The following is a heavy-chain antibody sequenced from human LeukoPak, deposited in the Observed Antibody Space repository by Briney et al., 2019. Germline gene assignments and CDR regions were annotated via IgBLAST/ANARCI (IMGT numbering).Heavy chain of an antibody. D-gene: IGHD2-21*01. CDR1: RFTFGDYA. CDR3: TRAYCGGDCYLYYYYYYYMDV. CDR2: IRSKAYGGAT. J-gene: IGHJ6*03. Sequence: GGSLRLSCTASRFTFGDYAMSWVRQAPGEGLEWVGFIRSKAYGGATEYAASVKGRFTISRDDSKSIAYLQTNSLKTEDTAVYYCTRAYCGGDCYLYYYYYYYMDVWGKGTTVTVSS. V-gene: IGHV3-49*04.